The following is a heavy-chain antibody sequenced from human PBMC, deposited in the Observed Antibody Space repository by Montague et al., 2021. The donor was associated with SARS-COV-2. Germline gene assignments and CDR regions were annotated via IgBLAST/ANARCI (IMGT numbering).Heavy chain of an antibody. V-gene: IGHV3-33*01. D-gene: IGHD6-19*01. J-gene: IGHJ4*02. CDR1: GFTFSSCG. Sequence: SLRLSCAASGFTFSSCGMHWVRQAPGKGLEWVAVIWYDGSNKYYADSVKGRFTISRDNSKNTLYLQMNSLRAEDTAVYYCARDLAVAATGDYWGQGTLVTVSS. CDR3: ARDLAVAATGDY. CDR2: IWYDGSNK.